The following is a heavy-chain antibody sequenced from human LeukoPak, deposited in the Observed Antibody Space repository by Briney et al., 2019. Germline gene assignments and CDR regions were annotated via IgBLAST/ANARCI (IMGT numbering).Heavy chain of an antibody. V-gene: IGHV1-24*01. CDR3: ATLLPLLGY. CDR1: RYTLTKLS. CDR2: FAPEDSET. Sequence: SEKVSYKASRYTLTKLSMTCVTQTPGTSLEWTGAFAPEDSETIYAQKLQGRVTMTEDTSTDTAYMQLSSLRSDHTAVYYCATLLPLLGYWRQGTLVTVPS. D-gene: IGHD2-15*01. J-gene: IGHJ4*02.